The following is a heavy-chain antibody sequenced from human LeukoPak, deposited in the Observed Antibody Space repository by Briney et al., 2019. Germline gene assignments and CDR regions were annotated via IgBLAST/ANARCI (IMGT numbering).Heavy chain of an antibody. CDR3: AKDTLDRAVITTGRFDY. CDR2: ISGSGGST. V-gene: IGHV3-23*01. CDR1: GFTFSSYA. Sequence: TGGSLRLSCAASGFTFSSYAMSWVRQAPGKGLEWVSAISGSGGSTYYADSVKGRFTISRDNSKNTLYLQMNSLRAEDTAVYYCAKDTLDRAVITTGRFDYWGQGTLVTVSS. D-gene: IGHD3-22*01. J-gene: IGHJ4*02.